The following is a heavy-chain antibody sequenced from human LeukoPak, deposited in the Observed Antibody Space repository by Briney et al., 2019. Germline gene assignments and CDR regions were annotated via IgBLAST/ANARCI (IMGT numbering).Heavy chain of an antibody. CDR1: VATFSSYA. Sequence: SVTLSFKASVATFSSYAISWVRHAPGQGLEWMGRIIPIFGIANYAQKFQGRVTITADKSTSTAYMELSSLRSEDTAVYYCARDRENSGSYYRDWGQGTLVTVSS. V-gene: IGHV1-69*04. D-gene: IGHD1-26*01. CDR2: IIPIFGIA. CDR3: ARDRENSGSYYRD. J-gene: IGHJ4*02.